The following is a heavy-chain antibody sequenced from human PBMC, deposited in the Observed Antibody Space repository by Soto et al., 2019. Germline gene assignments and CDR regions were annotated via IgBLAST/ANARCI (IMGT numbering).Heavy chain of an antibody. V-gene: IGHV4-59*01. CDR1: GGSISSYY. Sequence: PSETLSLTCTVSGGSISSYYWSWIRQPPGKGLEWIGYIYYSGSTNYNPSLKSRVTISVDTSKNQFSLKLSSVTAADTAVYYCARANSLLRSPGPWRFNWFGPWGQGTLVTVSS. J-gene: IGHJ5*02. CDR2: IYYSGST. CDR3: ARANSLLRSPGPWRFNWFGP. D-gene: IGHD3-3*01.